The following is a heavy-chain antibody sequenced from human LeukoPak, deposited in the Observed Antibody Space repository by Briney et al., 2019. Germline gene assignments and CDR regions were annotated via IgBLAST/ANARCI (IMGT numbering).Heavy chain of an antibody. CDR1: GFTFSSYA. Sequence: GGSLRLSCAASGFTFSSYAMSWVRQAPGKGLEWVSAISDSGGSTYYADSVKGRFTISGDNSKNTVYLQMNSLRAEDTAVYYCAKDRRGCSGTSCYYRFDYWGQGTLVTVSS. CDR2: ISDSGGST. CDR3: AKDRRGCSGTSCYYRFDY. J-gene: IGHJ4*02. D-gene: IGHD2-2*01. V-gene: IGHV3-23*01.